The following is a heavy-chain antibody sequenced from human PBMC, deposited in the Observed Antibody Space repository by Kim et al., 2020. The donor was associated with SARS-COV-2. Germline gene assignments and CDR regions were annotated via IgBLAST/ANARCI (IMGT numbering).Heavy chain of an antibody. D-gene: IGHD6-13*01. J-gene: IGHJ3*02. Sequence: STQGRLTISADKSMTTAYQQWNSLQASDTAIYYCARIIAAAGRAFDIWGRGTLVTVSS. CDR3: ARIIAAAGRAFDI. V-gene: IGHV5-10-1*01.